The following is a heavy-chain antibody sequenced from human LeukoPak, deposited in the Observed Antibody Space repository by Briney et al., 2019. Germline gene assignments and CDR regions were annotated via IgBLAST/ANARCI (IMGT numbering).Heavy chain of an antibody. CDR3: AKDLEYYDFWSGYSATGY. J-gene: IGHJ4*02. Sequence: GRSLRLSCAASGFTFSSYGMPWVRQAPGKGLEWVAVISYDGSNKYYADSVKGRLTISRDNSKNTLYLQMNSLRAEDTAVYYCAKDLEYYDFWSGYSATGYWGQGTLVTVSS. CDR1: GFTFSSYG. V-gene: IGHV3-30*18. D-gene: IGHD3-3*01. CDR2: ISYDGSNK.